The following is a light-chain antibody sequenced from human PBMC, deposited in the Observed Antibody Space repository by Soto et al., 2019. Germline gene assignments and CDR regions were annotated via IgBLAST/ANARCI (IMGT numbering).Light chain of an antibody. CDR1: SRDVGSYNL. CDR3: CSYAGSSTV. CDR2: EVS. V-gene: IGLV2-23*02. J-gene: IGLJ3*02. Sequence: QSALTQPASVSGSPGQSITISCTGTSRDVGSYNLVSWYQQHPGKAPKLMIYEVSKWPSGVSNRFSGSQSGNMASLTISGLQAEDEADYYCCSYAGSSTVFGGGTKLTVL.